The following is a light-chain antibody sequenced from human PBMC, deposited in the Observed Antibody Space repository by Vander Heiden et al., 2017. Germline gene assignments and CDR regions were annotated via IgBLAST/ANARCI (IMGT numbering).Light chain of an antibody. CDR3: QQYNNWPPLDT. J-gene: IGKJ3*01. CDR2: GAA. CDR1: QSASSN. Sequence: EIVLTQPPASLSVSRGERATPSGRASQSASSNSAWYKNQPGQAPRLLIYGAATRATGIPARFRGSGSGTEFTLTISILQSEAFAVYYCQQYNNWPPLDTFGPGTKVDIK. V-gene: IGKV3-15*01.